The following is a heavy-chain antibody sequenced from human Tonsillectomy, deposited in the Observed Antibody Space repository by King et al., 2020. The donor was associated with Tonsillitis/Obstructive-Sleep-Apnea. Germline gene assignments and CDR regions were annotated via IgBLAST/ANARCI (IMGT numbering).Heavy chain of an antibody. Sequence: VQLAESGGGLVKPGGSLRLSCAASGFTFSNAWMSWVRQPPGKGLEWVGRIKSKTDCGTTDYAAPVKGRFTISRDDSKNTLYLQMNSLKTEDTAVYYCTTDPGTVPFDYWGQGTLVTVSS. V-gene: IGHV3-15*01. CDR1: GFTFSNAW. CDR2: IKSKTDCGTT. J-gene: IGHJ4*02. D-gene: IGHD1-1*01. CDR3: TTDPGTVPFDY.